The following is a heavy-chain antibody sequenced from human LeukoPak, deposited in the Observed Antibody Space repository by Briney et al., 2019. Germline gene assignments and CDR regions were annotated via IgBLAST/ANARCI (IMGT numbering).Heavy chain of an antibody. D-gene: IGHD1-1*01. V-gene: IGHV3-21*01. CDR3: ARDKTEYFDY. Sequence: GGSLRLSCAVSGFTVSNNYMSWVRQAPGKGLEWVSSISSSSSYIYYADSVKGRFTISRDNAKNSLYLQMNSLRAEDTAVYYCARDKTEYFDYWGQGTLVTVSS. CDR1: GFTVSNNY. J-gene: IGHJ4*02. CDR2: ISSSSSYI.